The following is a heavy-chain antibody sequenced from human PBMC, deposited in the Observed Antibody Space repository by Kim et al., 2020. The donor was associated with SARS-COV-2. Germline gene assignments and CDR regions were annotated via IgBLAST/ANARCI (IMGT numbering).Heavy chain of an antibody. CDR2: INHSGST. CDR1: GGSFSGYY. J-gene: IGHJ4*02. V-gene: IGHV4-34*01. Sequence: SETLSLTCAVYGGSFSGYYWSWIRQPPGKGLEWIGEINHSGSTNYNLSVKSQVTISVDTSKNQLSLKLSSVTAADTAVYYCAGHLRYFDYWGQGTLVTVSS. CDR3: AGHLRYFDY.